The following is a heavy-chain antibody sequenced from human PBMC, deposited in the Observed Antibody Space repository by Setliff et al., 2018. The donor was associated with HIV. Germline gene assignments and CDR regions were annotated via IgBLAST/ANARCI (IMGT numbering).Heavy chain of an antibody. J-gene: IGHJ6*03. CDR2: INPSSGGT. CDR3: ATWGGSPDGYFYYYMDV. D-gene: IGHD1-26*01. V-gene: IGHV1-2*06. CDR1: GYTFTGYY. Sequence: VKVSCKASGYTFTGYYIHWVRRAPGQGLEWMGRINPSSGGTNYAPKFQGRVTMTRDKSISTAYMELSRLRSDDTAVYYCATWGGSPDGYFYYYMDVWG.